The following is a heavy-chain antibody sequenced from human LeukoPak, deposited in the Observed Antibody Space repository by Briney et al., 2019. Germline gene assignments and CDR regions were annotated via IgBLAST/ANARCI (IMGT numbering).Heavy chain of an antibody. CDR3: AKGSVSVVVPAAIPYY. V-gene: IGHV3-23*01. CDR2: ISGSGGST. J-gene: IGHJ4*02. CDR1: GFTFSSYA. D-gene: IGHD2-2*01. Sequence: PGGSLRLSCAASGFTFSSYAMSWVRQAPGKGLEWVSGISGSGGSTYYADSVKGRFTISRDNSENTLYLQMNSLRAEDTAVYYCAKGSVSVVVPAAIPYYWGQGTLVTVSS.